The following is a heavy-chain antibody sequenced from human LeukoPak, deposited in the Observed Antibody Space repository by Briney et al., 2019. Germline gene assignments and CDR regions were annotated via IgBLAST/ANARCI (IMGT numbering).Heavy chain of an antibody. V-gene: IGHV3-53*01. Sequence: GGSLRLSCAASGFTVSSNYMSWVRQAPGKGLEWVSVIYSGGSTYYADSVKGRFTISRDNSKNTLYLQMNSLRAEDTAVYYCAREAGYYYYMDVWGKGTTVTISS. CDR3: AREAGYYYYMDV. CDR1: GFTVSSNY. CDR2: IYSGGST. J-gene: IGHJ6*03. D-gene: IGHD3-10*01.